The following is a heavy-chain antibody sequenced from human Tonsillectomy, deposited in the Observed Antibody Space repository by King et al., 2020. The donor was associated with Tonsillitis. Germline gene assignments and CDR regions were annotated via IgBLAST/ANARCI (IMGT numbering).Heavy chain of an antibody. CDR2: INPNSGGT. Sequence: VQLVQSGAEVKKPGASVKVSCKASGYSFTGYYMHWVRQAPGQGLEWMGWINPNSGGTNYAQKFQGWVTMTRDTSINTAYMELSRLRSDDTAVYYCASGCTTGTTFDAFDIWGQGTMVTVSS. CDR1: GYSFTGYY. J-gene: IGHJ3*02. D-gene: IGHD1-1*01. V-gene: IGHV1-2*04. CDR3: ASGCTTGTTFDAFDI.